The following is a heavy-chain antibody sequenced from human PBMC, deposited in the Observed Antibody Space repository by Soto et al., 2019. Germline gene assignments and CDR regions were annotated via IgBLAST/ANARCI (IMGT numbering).Heavy chain of an antibody. J-gene: IGHJ6*03. Sequence: ASVKVSCKASGGTFSSYTISWVRQAPGQGLEWMGRIIPILGIANYAQKFQGRVTITADKSTSTAYMELSSLRSEDTAVYYCARDGDYYGSGSYFYYYMDVWGKGTTVTVSS. D-gene: IGHD3-10*01. CDR1: GGTFSSYT. CDR3: ARDGDYYGSGSYFYYYMDV. V-gene: IGHV1-69*04. CDR2: IIPILGIA.